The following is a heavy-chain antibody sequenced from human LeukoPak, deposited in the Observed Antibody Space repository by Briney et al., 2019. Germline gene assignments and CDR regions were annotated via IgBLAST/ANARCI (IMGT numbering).Heavy chain of an antibody. CDR2: IYSGGST. J-gene: IGHJ4*02. CDR1: GFTFSSHW. D-gene: IGHD3-22*01. Sequence: PGGSLRLSCAASGFTFSSHWMHWVRQAPGKGLEWVSVIYSGGSTYYADSVKGRFTISRDNSKNTLYLQMNSLRAEDTAVYYCARTYDSSDYFDYWGQGTLVTVSS. V-gene: IGHV3-53*01. CDR3: ARTYDSSDYFDY.